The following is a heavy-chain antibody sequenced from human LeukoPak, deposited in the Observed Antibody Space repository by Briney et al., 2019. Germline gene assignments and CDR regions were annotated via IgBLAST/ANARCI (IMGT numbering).Heavy chain of an antibody. D-gene: IGHD6-13*01. J-gene: IGHJ4*02. CDR1: GGSISSGGYS. CDR2: IYHSGST. Sequence: MPSQTLSLTCAVSGGSISSGGYSWSWIRQPPGKGLEWIGYIYHSGSTYYNPSLKSRVTISVDTSKNQFSLKLSSVTAADTAVYYCARRDPGIAEYFDYWGQGTLVTVSS. V-gene: IGHV4-30-2*03. CDR3: ARRDPGIAEYFDY.